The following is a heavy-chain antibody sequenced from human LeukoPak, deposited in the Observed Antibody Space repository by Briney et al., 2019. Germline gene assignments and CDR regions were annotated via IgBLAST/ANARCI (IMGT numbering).Heavy chain of an antibody. CDR2: IKPDGSET. Sequence: GGSLRLSCAASGFTFNEFWMNWVRQAPGKGLEWVANIKPDGSETFYVDSVKGRFAISRDNARNSLYLQVNSLRGEDTAVYYCAREHYYGSGSYYYFDYWGQGTLVTVSS. V-gene: IGHV3-7*01. D-gene: IGHD3-10*01. J-gene: IGHJ4*02. CDR3: AREHYYGSGSYYYFDY. CDR1: GFTFNEFW.